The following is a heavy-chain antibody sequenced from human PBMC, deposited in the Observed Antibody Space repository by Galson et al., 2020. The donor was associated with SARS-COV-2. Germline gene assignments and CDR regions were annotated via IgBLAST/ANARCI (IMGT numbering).Heavy chain of an antibody. CDR1: GFTFSSYG. Sequence: GESLKISCAASGFTFSSYGMHWVRQAPGKGLEWAAVISYDGSKKYYADSVKGRFTISRDNSKNTLYLQMNSLRAEDTAVYYCAKDLIAAAGLTMDVWGKGTTVTISS. CDR2: ISYDGSKK. D-gene: IGHD6-13*01. J-gene: IGHJ6*03. CDR3: AKDLIAAAGLTMDV. V-gene: IGHV3-30*18.